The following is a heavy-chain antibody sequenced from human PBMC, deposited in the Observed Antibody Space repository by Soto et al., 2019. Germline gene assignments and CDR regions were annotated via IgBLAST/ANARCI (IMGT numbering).Heavy chain of an antibody. CDR2: ISGSGAGT. CDR3: AKGIRYSTDWYQAFDY. J-gene: IGHJ4*02. D-gene: IGHD6-19*01. CDR1: GFTFSSYP. Sequence: PGGSLRLSCAASGFTFSSYPMSWVRQAPGKGLEWVSGISGSGAGTYYADSVKGRFTISRDNSKNTLYLQMNSLRVEDTAVYYCAKGIRYSTDWYQAFDYWGQGTLVTVSS. V-gene: IGHV3-23*01.